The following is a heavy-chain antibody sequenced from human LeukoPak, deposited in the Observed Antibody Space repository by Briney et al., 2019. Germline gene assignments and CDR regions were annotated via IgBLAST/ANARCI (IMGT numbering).Heavy chain of an antibody. Sequence: SETLSLTCAVSGDSITTEHYWWGWLRQPPGKGLEWIAIIFYTGKIHDNPSLRNRISMSVDTSEDQFSLRLSAVTAADTAVYYCARQLGVGVWALDRWGQGTLVTVSS. CDR3: ARQLGVGVWALDR. V-gene: IGHV4-39*01. CDR2: IFYTGKI. J-gene: IGHJ4*02. D-gene: IGHD3-16*01. CDR1: GDSITTEHYW.